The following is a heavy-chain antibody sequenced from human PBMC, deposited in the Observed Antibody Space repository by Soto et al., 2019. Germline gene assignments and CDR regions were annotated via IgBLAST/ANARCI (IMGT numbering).Heavy chain of an antibody. Sequence: QVHLVESGGGVVQPGRSLRLSCAASGFTFSTTGMHWVRQAPGKGLEWVAMISHDGGVKHYTDSVKGRFTISRDTSNNTVYLQMYSLRPEDTAMYHCAKDLYGAGWYNYFDPWGQGTLVTVSS. V-gene: IGHV3-30*18. J-gene: IGHJ5*02. CDR3: AKDLYGAGWYNYFDP. CDR1: GFTFSTTG. CDR2: ISHDGGVK. D-gene: IGHD6-19*01.